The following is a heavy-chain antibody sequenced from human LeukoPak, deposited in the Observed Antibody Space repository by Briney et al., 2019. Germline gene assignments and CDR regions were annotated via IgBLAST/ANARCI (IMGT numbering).Heavy chain of an antibody. V-gene: IGHV4-59*05. CDR3: AREASDYGDDNWFDP. CDR2: IYYSGST. J-gene: IGHJ5*02. CDR1: GGSISSYF. Sequence: SETLSLTCTVSGGSISSYFWSWIRQPAGKGLEWIGSIYYSGSTYYNPSLKSRVTISVDTSKNQFSLKLSSVTAADTAVYYCAREASDYGDDNWFDPWGQGTLVTVSS. D-gene: IGHD4-17*01.